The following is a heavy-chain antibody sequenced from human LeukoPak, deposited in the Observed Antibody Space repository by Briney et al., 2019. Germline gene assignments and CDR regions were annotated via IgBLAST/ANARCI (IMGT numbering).Heavy chain of an antibody. J-gene: IGHJ4*02. CDR3: ARTHSLKVTDSAFDY. V-gene: IGHV3-21*01. Sequence: GGSLRLSCAASGFTFSSYSMTWVRQAPGKGLEWVSSISSSSSYIYYADSVKGRFTISRDNAKNSLYLQMNSLRAEDTAVYYCARTHSLKVTDSAFDYWGQGTLVTVSS. D-gene: IGHD2-21*02. CDR2: ISSSSSYI. CDR1: GFTFSSYS.